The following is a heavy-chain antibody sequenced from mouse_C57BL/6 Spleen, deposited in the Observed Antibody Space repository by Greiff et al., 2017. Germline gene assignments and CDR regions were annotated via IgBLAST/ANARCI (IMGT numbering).Heavy chain of an antibody. V-gene: IGHV1-4*01. CDR2: INPSSGYT. D-gene: IGHD2-4*01. J-gene: IGHJ4*01. CDR1: GYTFTSYT. CDR3: ARRDYDFYAMDY. Sequence: VQLQQSGAELARPGASVKMSCKASGYTFTSYTMHWVKQRPGQGLEWIGYINPSSGYTKYNQKFKDKATLTADKSSSTAYMQLSSLTSEDSAVYYCARRDYDFYAMDYWGQGTSVTVSS.